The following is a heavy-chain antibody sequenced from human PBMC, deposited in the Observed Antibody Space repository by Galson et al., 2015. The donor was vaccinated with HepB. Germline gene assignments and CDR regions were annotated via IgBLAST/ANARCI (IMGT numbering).Heavy chain of an antibody. J-gene: IGHJ6*02. D-gene: IGHD3-3*01. V-gene: IGHV1-69*13. CDR2: IIPIFGTA. Sequence: SVKVSCKASGGTFSSYAISWVRQAPGQGLEWMGGIIPIFGTANYAQKFQGRVTITADESTSTAYMELSSLRSEDTAVYYCARDIGSGYPSRYGMDVWGQGTTVTVSS. CDR1: GGTFSSYA. CDR3: ARDIGSGYPSRYGMDV.